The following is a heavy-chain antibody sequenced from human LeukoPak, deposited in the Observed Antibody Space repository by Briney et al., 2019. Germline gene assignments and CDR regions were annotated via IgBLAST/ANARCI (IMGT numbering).Heavy chain of an antibody. Sequence: PSETLSLTCAVSGGSISSYYWSWIRQPPGKGLEWIGYIYYSGSTNYNPSLKSRVTISVDTSKNQFSLKLSSVTAADTAVYYYAGGDMITFGGSIARWGQGTLVTVSS. CDR1: GGSISSYY. CDR3: AGGDMITFGGSIAR. V-gene: IGHV4-59*01. J-gene: IGHJ4*02. CDR2: IYYSGST. D-gene: IGHD3-16*01.